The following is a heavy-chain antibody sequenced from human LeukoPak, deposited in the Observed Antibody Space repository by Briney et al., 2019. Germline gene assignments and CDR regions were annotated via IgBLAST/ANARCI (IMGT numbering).Heavy chain of an antibody. CDR2: ISSNSTTI. CDR3: AMVRGVIFDY. D-gene: IGHD3-10*01. V-gene: IGHV3-48*04. Sequence: PGGSLRLSCAVSGIAFSKYSMNWVRQAPGKGLEWVSYISSNSTTIYYVDSVKGLFTISRDDAKNSLYLEMNSLRVEDTAVYYCAMVRGVIFDYWGQGALVTVSS. J-gene: IGHJ4*02. CDR1: GIAFSKYS.